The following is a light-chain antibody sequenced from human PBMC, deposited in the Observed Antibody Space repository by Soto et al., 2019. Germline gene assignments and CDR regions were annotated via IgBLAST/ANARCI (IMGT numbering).Light chain of an antibody. Sequence: EIVLTQSPGTLSLSPGERATLSCRASQSVNNNYLAWHQQNPGQAPRLLILGASSRATGIPGRFSGSGSGTDFTLTISRVEPEDFAVYYCQQYGSSLITFGQGTRLEIK. CDR2: GAS. CDR1: QSVNNNY. CDR3: QQYGSSLIT. V-gene: IGKV3-20*01. J-gene: IGKJ5*01.